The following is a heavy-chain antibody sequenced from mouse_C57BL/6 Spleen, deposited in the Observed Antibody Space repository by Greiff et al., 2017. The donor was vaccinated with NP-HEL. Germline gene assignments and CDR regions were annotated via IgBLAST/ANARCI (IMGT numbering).Heavy chain of an antibody. J-gene: IGHJ1*03. CDR3: ARDYGSSYWYFEV. Sequence: QVQLQQSGPELVKPGASVKISCKASGYAFSSSWMNWVKQRPGKGLEWIGRIYPGDGDTNYNGKFKGKATLTADKSSSTAYMQLSSLTSEDSAVYFCARDYGSSYWYFEVWGTGTTVTVSS. CDR1: GYAFSSSW. CDR2: IYPGDGDT. V-gene: IGHV1-82*01. D-gene: IGHD1-1*01.